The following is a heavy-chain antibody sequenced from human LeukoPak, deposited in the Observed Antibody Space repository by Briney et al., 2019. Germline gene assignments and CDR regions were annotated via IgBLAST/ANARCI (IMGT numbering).Heavy chain of an antibody. CDR2: ISSGSTI. J-gene: IGHJ6*03. Sequence: GGSLRLSCAASGFTFSSYEMNWVRQAPGKGLEWVSYISSGSTIYYADSVKGRFTISRDNAKNSLYLQMNSLSAEDTAVYYCAKRGNPAVGHHYLDVWGKGTTVSVSS. CDR1: GFTFSSYE. V-gene: IGHV3-48*03. CDR3: AKRGNPAVGHHYLDV. D-gene: IGHD2-2*01.